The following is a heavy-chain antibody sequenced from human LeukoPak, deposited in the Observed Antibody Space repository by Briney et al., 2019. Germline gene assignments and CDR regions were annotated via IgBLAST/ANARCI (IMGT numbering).Heavy chain of an antibody. J-gene: IGHJ4*02. D-gene: IGHD3-3*01. CDR3: ARQWGSGYYQDFDY. Sequence: ASVKVSCKASEDTFTSYDINWVRQATGQGLEWMGWMNPNSGNTGYAQKFQGRVTMTRNTSISTAYMELSSLRSEDTAVYYCARQWGSGYYQDFDYWGQGTLVTVSS. CDR2: MNPNSGNT. V-gene: IGHV1-8*01. CDR1: EDTFTSYD.